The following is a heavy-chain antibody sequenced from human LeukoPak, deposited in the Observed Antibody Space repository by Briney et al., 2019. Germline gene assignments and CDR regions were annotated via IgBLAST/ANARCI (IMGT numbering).Heavy chain of an antibody. Sequence: SETLSLTCTVSGGSISSGDHYWSWIRQHPGKGLEWTGYMYYSGSTFYNPSLKSRVTISVDTSKNQFSLKLSSVTAADTAVYHCAGGSDISKVHHWGQGTLVTVSS. D-gene: IGHD2-15*01. CDR3: AGGSDISKVHH. CDR1: GGSISSGDHY. V-gene: IGHV4-31*03. J-gene: IGHJ1*01. CDR2: MYYSGST.